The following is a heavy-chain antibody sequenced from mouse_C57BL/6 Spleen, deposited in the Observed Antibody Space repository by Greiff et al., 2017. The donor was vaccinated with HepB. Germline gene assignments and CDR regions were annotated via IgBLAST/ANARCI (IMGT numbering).Heavy chain of an antibody. Sequence: EVQVVESGGGLVQPGGSMKLSCAASGFTFSDAWMDWVRQSPEKGLEWVAEIRNKANNHATYYAESVKGRFTISRDDSKSSVYLQMNSLRAEDTGIYYCTRAYYYGSSYNWYFDVWGTGTTVTVSS. J-gene: IGHJ1*03. D-gene: IGHD1-1*01. V-gene: IGHV6-6*01. CDR2: IRNKANNHAT. CDR3: TRAYYYGSSYNWYFDV. CDR1: GFTFSDAW.